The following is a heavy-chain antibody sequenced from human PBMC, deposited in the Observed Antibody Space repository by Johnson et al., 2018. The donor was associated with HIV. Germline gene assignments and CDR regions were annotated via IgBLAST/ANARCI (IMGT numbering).Heavy chain of an antibody. V-gene: IGHV3-30-3*01. Sequence: QVQLVESGGGVVQPGRSLRLSCASSGFTFSSYAMHWVRQAPGKGLEWQAVISSDGNNKYYADSVKGRFTISRDNSKNTLYLQMNSLRSEDTAVYYWARGPMIVVPHDAFDIWGQGTMVTVSS. CDR3: ARGPMIVVPHDAFDI. CDR1: GFTFSSYA. CDR2: ISSDGNNK. J-gene: IGHJ3*02. D-gene: IGHD3-22*01.